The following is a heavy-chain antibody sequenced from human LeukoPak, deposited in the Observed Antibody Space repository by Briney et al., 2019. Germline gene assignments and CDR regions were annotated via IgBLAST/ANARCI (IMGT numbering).Heavy chain of an antibody. Sequence: ASVKVSCKASGYTFTRYDINWVRQATGQGLEWMGWMNPNSGNTGYAQKFQGRVTMTRNTSISTAYMELSSLRSEDTAVYYRARAGGDYYYDSSGYDYWGQGTLVTVSS. CDR3: ARAGGDYYYDSSGYDY. CDR2: MNPNSGNT. CDR1: GYTFTRYD. D-gene: IGHD3-22*01. J-gene: IGHJ4*02. V-gene: IGHV1-8*01.